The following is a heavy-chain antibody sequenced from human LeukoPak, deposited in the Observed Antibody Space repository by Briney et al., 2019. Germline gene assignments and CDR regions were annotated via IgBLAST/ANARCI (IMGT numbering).Heavy chain of an antibody. J-gene: IGHJ3*02. V-gene: IGHV4-59*08. CDR1: GGSISSYY. CDR2: IYYSGST. Sequence: SETLCLTCTVSGGSISSYYWSWIRQPPGKGLEWIGYIYYSGSTNYNPSLKSRVTISVDTSKNQFSLKLSSVTAADTAVYYCARRTYGYRAFDIWGQGTMVTVSS. CDR3: ARRTYGYRAFDI. D-gene: IGHD1-1*01.